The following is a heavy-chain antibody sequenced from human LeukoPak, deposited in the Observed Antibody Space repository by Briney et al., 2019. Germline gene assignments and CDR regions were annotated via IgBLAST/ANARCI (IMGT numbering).Heavy chain of an antibody. D-gene: IGHD3-9*01. CDR1: GGSISTYY. CDR2: IYLSGST. J-gene: IGHJ5*02. Sequence: SETLSLTCTVSGGSISTYYWSWIRQSAGKGLEWIGRIYLSGSTNYNPSLKSRVTMSLDTSKNQFSLKLTSVTAADTAIYYCARDWAGSPNFDWLNWFDPWGQGTLVTVSS. CDR3: ARDWAGSPNFDWLNWFDP. V-gene: IGHV4-4*07.